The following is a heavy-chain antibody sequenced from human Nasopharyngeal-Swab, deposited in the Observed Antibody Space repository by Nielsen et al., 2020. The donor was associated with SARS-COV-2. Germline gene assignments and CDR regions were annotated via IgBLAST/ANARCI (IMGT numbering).Heavy chain of an antibody. CDR1: GYTLTSAP. CDR3: ATESVTGIVIYAFAF. V-gene: IGHV1-24*01. D-gene: IGHD3-22*01. J-gene: IGHJ3*01. Sequence: ASVKVSCKVTGYTLTSAPMHWVRQAHGKGLDWMGRFDPLYGETIYAQTFQGRVTMSDDKSTNQAYMELSSLRSDDTAIYYCATESVTGIVIYAFAFWGQGTMVTVSS. CDR2: FDPLYGET.